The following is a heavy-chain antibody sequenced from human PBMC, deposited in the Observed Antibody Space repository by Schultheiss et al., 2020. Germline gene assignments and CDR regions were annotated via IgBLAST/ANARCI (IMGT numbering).Heavy chain of an antibody. D-gene: IGHD3-22*01. J-gene: IGHJ5*02. Sequence: SGPTLVKPTQTLTLTCTFSGFSLTTSGMCVSWIRQPPGKALEWLALIDWDDDKYYTTSLKTRLTISKDTSKNQVVLTMTNMDPADTATYYCVRSPRFYYDSSGYYDNWFDPWGQGTLVTVSS. CDR3: VRSPRFYYDSSGYYDNWFDP. V-gene: IGHV2-70*01. CDR1: GFSLTTSGMC. CDR2: IDWDDDK.